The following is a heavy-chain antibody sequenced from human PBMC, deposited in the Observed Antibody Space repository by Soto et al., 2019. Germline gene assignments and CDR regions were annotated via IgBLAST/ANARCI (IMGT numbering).Heavy chain of an antibody. J-gene: IGHJ2*01. CDR3: ARDRSGYWYFDL. V-gene: IGHV3-48*03. Sequence: EVQLVESGGGLVQPGGSLRLSCAASGFTFSSYEMNWVRQAPGKGLEWVSYISSSGSTIYYADSVKGRFTISRDNAKNSLYLQMNSLRAEDTAVYYCARDRSGYWYFDLWGRGTLVTVSS. CDR2: ISSSGSTI. D-gene: IGHD3-3*01. CDR1: GFTFSSYE.